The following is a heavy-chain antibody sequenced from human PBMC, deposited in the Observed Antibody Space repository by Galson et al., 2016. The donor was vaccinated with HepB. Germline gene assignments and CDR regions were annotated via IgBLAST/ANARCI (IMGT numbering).Heavy chain of an antibody. V-gene: IGHV4-39*02. J-gene: IGHJ6*02. CDR2: SYVGGST. Sequence: SETLSLTCSLTDGSISTYYWGWIRQPPGKGLEWIASSYVGGSTYSDTSLRSRLTISFDPSKNHFSLRLSSVTAADTAVYYCARPRLPHYYYGMDVWGQGTTVTVSS. CDR1: DGSISTYY. CDR3: ARPRLPHYYYGMDV.